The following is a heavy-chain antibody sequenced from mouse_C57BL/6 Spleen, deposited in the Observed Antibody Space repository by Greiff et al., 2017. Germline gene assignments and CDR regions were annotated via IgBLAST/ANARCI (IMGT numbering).Heavy chain of an antibody. D-gene: IGHD1-1*01. J-gene: IGHJ3*01. V-gene: IGHV1-53*01. CDR1: GYTFTSYW. Sequence: QVQLQQPGTDLVKPGASVKLSCKASGYTFTSYWMPWVKQRPGQGLEWIGNINPSNGGTNSNEKFKSQATLTVDNSSSTAYMQLSSLTSEDSAVDDCARSPYYYGSSEFAYWGQGTLVTVSA. CDR2: INPSNGGT. CDR3: ARSPYYYGSSEFAY.